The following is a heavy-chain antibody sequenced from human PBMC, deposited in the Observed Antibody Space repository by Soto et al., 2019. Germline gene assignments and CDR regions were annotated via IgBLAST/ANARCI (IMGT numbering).Heavy chain of an antibody. CDR1: GFTFSSYS. Sequence: GGSLRLFCAASGFTFSSYSMNWVRQAPGKGLEWVSSISSSSSYIYYADSVKGRFTISRDNAKNSLYLQMNSLRAEDTAVYYCASDGGSEAYYDSSGSDYWGQGTLVTVSS. CDR3: ASDGGSEAYYDSSGSDY. CDR2: ISSSSSYI. J-gene: IGHJ4*02. V-gene: IGHV3-21*01. D-gene: IGHD3-22*01.